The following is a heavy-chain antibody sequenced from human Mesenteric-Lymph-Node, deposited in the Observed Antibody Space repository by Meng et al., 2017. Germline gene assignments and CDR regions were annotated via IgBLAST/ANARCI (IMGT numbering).Heavy chain of an antibody. CDR3: ARTGRGVTLPDYYYGMDV. D-gene: IGHD3-10*01. CDR2: IYYSGST. CDR1: GGSISSSSYY. J-gene: IGHJ6*02. V-gene: IGHV4-39*07. Sequence: GSLRLSCTVSGGSISSSSYYRGWIRQPPGKGLEWIGRIYYSGSTYYNPSLKSRVTISVDTSKNQFSLNLSSVTAADTAVYYCARTGRGVTLPDYYYGMDVWGQGTTVTVSS.